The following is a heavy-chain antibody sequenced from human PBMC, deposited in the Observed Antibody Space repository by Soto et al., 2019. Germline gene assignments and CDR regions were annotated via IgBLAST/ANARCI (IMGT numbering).Heavy chain of an antibody. CDR1: GGSISSSNW. V-gene: IGHV4-4*02. Sequence: LSLTCAVSGGSISSSNWWSWVRQPPGKGLEWIGEIYHSGSTNYNPSPKSRVTISVDKSKNQFSLKLSSVTAADTAVYYCARDSSGWYYYYGMDVWGQGTTVTVSS. CDR2: IYHSGST. J-gene: IGHJ6*02. CDR3: ARDSSGWYYYYGMDV. D-gene: IGHD6-19*01.